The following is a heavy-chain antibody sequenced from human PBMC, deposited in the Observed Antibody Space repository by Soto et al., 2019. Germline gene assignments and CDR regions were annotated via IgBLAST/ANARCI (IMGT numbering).Heavy chain of an antibody. CDR1: GFSFNIFA. D-gene: IGHD3-22*01. V-gene: IGHV3-23*01. J-gene: IGHJ4*02. CDR3: AKDPTSYDSSAQFDS. CDR2: ISGGGGST. Sequence: EVKLLESGGRLVQPGGSLRLSCAASGFSFNIFAMNWVRQAPGKGLEWVSGISGGGGSTYYADSVKGRFTISRDNSNNTLYLQMNSLRAVDTAVYYCAKDPTSYDSSAQFDSWGQGTLVTVSS.